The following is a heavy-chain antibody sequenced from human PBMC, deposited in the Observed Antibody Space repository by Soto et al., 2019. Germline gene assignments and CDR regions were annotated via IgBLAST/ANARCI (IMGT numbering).Heavy chain of an antibody. D-gene: IGHD2-15*01. CDR3: AHWTTQMPCFDY. J-gene: IGHJ4*02. V-gene: IGHV2-5*02. CDR2: IYWDDDK. CDR1: GFSLSTSGVG. Sequence: QITLKESGPTLVQPTQTLTLTCTFSGFSLSTSGVGVGWIRQPPGKALEWLALIYWDDDKRYSPSLKSRLTITKDTSKHQVVLTMTNMDPVDTATDYCAHWTTQMPCFDYWGQGTLVTVSS.